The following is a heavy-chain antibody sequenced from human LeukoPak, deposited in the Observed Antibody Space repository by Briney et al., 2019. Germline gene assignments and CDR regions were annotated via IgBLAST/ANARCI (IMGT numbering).Heavy chain of an antibody. CDR3: AREGREGMDV. CDR1: GGSISSGGYS. CDR2: IYHSGST. J-gene: IGHJ6*04. Sequence: PSQTLSPTCAVSGGSISSGGYSWSWIRQPPGTGLEWIGYIYHSGSTYYNPSLKSRVTISVDRSKNQFSLKLSSVTAADTAVYYCAREGREGMDVWGKGTTVTVSS. V-gene: IGHV4-30-2*01.